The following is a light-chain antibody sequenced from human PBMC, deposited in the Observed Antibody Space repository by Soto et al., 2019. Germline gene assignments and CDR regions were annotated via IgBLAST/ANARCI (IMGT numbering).Light chain of an antibody. V-gene: IGLV1-47*01. Sequence: QSVLTQPPSASGTPGRSVTISCSGSSSNIGGNHVYWYQQLPGEAPKLLIYRDNQRPSGVPDRFSGSKSVTSASLAISGLRSEDEADYYCATWDDSLSGAVFGGGTKLTVL. CDR3: ATWDDSLSGAV. J-gene: IGLJ3*02. CDR2: RDN. CDR1: SSNIGGNH.